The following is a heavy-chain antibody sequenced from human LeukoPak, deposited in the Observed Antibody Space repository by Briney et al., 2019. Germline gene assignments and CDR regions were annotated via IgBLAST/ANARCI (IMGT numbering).Heavy chain of an antibody. J-gene: IGHJ4*02. Sequence: QPSETLSLTCTVYGASITNYYWGWIRQPPGKALEWLGYVHFSGSTNYNPSLRSRVLISLEKSKNQVSLKVNSVTAADTAVYYCARAGVSYGYHRFDYWGQGTLVTVSS. CDR2: VHFSGST. CDR1: GASITNYY. CDR3: ARAGVSYGYHRFDY. V-gene: IGHV4-59*01. D-gene: IGHD5-18*01.